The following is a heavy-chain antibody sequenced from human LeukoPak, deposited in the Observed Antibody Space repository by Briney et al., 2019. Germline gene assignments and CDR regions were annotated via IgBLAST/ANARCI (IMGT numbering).Heavy chain of an antibody. CDR3: ARAITIFGVVTYTPTYYYYYYMDV. J-gene: IGHJ6*03. V-gene: IGHV4-61*02. D-gene: IGHD3-3*01. CDR2: IYTSGST. CDR1: GGSISSGSYY. Sequence: PSETLSLTCTVSGGSISSGSYYWRWIRQPAGKGLSWIGRIYTSGSTTYNPSLKSRVTISVDTSKNQFSLKLSSVTAADTAVYYRARAITIFGVVTYTPTYYYYYYMDVWGKGTTVTVSS.